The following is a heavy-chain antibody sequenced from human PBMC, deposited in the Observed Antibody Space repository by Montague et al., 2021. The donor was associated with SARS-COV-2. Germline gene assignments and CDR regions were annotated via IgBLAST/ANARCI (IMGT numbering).Heavy chain of an antibody. Sequence: TLSLTCAVSGGSIITGSNFYWGWLRQSAGKGLEWIGRIHSSGGTNYNPSLKSLLTMSVDLSANQFPLKLTSVTAADTAVYYCARDYDDSTGLNWFDAWGQGILVTVSS. J-gene: IGHJ5*02. CDR3: ARDYDDSTGLNWFDA. CDR1: GGSIITGSNFY. V-gene: IGHV4-61*02. CDR2: IHSSGGT. D-gene: IGHD3-22*01.